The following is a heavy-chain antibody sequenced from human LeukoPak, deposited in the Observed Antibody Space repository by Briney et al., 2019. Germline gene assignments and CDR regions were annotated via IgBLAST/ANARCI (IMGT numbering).Heavy chain of an antibody. CDR2: INSDGSRT. J-gene: IGHJ4*02. CDR3: ARPETQYSSGLDGFDI. Sequence: PGGSLRLSCAASGFTFSTYWMHWVRQAPGKGRVWVSRINSDGSRTTYADSVKGRFTISRDNAKNTLYLQMNSLRTKDTAVYYCARPETQYSSGLDGFDIWGQGTLVTVSS. D-gene: IGHD6-19*01. V-gene: IGHV3-74*01. CDR1: GFTFSTYW.